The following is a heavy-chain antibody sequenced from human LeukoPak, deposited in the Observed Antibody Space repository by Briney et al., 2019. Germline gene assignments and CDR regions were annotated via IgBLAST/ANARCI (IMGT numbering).Heavy chain of an antibody. D-gene: IGHD3-22*01. CDR1: GGTFSSYA. V-gene: IGHV1-69*13. CDR2: IIPIFGTA. CDR3: ASSYYYDSSGYSLKFPHRSYYFDY. Sequence: SMKVSCKASGGTFSSYAISWVRQAPGQGLEWMGGIIPIFGTANYAQKFQGRVTITADESTSTAYMELSSLRSEDTAVYYCASSYYYDSSGYSLKFPHRSYYFDYWGQGTLVTVSS. J-gene: IGHJ4*02.